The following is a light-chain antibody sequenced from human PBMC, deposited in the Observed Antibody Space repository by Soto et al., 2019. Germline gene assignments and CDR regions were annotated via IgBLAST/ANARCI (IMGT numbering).Light chain of an antibody. CDR3: SSYTSSGTYV. CDR2: EVS. CDR1: ISDVGGYNY. J-gene: IGLJ1*01. Sequence: QSVLTQPASVSGSPGQSITISCTGTISDVGGYNYVSWYQQHPGKVPKLVIYEVSNRPSGVSNRFSGSKSGNTASLTISGLQAEDEADYYCSSYTSSGTYVFGTGTKLTVL. V-gene: IGLV2-14*01.